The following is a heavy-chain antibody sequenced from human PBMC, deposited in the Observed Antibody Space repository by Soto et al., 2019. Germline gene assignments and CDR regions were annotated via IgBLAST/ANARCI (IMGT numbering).Heavy chain of an antibody. V-gene: IGHV3-30*03. J-gene: IGHJ4*02. D-gene: IGHD5-18*01. CDR1: GFTFRSHG. CDR3: VSVTRGYTYGLAF. CDR2: ISFDGSDK. Sequence: QVQVVESGGGVVQPGRSLRLSCEASGFTFRSHGMHWVRQAPGKGLEWVAVISFDGSDKYYADSVRGRFAISRDNSQNTLHLEMNNLRPEDTAVYYCVSVTRGYTYGLAFWGQGTLVTVS.